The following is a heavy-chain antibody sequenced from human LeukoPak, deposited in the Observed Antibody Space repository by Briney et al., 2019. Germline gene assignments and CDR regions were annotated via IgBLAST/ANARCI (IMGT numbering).Heavy chain of an antibody. V-gene: IGHV4-39*07. J-gene: IGHJ3*02. Sequence: SETLSLTCTVSGGSISSSSYYWGWIRQPPGKGLEWIGSIYYSGSTYYNPSLKSRVTISVDTSKNQFSLKLSSVTAADTAVYYCARDKGHTIFGVVNYAFDIWGQGTMVTVSS. CDR2: IYYSGST. D-gene: IGHD3-3*01. CDR1: GGSISSSSYY. CDR3: ARDKGHTIFGVVNYAFDI.